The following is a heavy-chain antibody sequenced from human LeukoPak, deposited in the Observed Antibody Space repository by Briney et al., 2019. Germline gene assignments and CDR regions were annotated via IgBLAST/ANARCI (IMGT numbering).Heavy chain of an antibody. D-gene: IGHD2-2*01. J-gene: IGHJ6*02. Sequence: PGGSLRLSCAASGFTFSSYAMHWVRQAPGRGLEWVAVISYDGSNKYYADSVKGRFTISRDNSKNTLYLQMNSLRAEDTAVYYCARDPIVVVPAALRGDYYYCGMDVWGQGTTVTVSS. CDR2: ISYDGSNK. V-gene: IGHV3-30-3*01. CDR1: GFTFSSYA. CDR3: ARDPIVVVPAALRGDYYYCGMDV.